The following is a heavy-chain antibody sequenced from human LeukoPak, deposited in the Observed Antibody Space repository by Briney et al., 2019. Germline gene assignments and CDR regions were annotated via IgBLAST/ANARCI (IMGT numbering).Heavy chain of an antibody. CDR1: GGSISGYY. CDR2: IYYSGST. J-gene: IGHJ4*02. CDR3: ARGRIGGPKAPFDY. Sequence: SETLSLTCTVSGGSISGYYWSWVRQPPGKGLEWIGYIYYSGSTTYNPSLKSRVTISVDTSKKQFSLRLSSVTAADTAVYYCARGRIGGPKAPFDYWGQGTLVTVSS. V-gene: IGHV4-59*01. D-gene: IGHD3-16*01.